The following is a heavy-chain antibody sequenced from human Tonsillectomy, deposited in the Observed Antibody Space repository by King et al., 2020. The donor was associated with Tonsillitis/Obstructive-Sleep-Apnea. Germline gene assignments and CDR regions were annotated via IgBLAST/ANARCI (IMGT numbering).Heavy chain of an antibody. CDR1: GFTFSSYT. CDR3: AKDGWGH. V-gene: IGHV3-23*04. Sequence: VQLVESGGGLVQPGGSLRLSCAASGFTFSSYTMSWVRQAPGKGLEWVSAISESASSTNYADSVKGRFTISRDNSRNTLFLQSNSLRAEDTAVYYCAKDGWGHWGQGTLVTVSS. J-gene: IGHJ4*02. D-gene: IGHD1-26*01. CDR2: ISESASST.